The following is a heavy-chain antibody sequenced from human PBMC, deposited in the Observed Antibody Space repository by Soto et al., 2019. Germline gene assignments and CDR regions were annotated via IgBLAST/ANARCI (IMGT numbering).Heavy chain of an antibody. CDR2: IYHSGST. D-gene: IGHD3-10*01. Sequence: NPSETLSLTCAVSGYSISSGYYWGWIRQPPGKGLEWIGSIYHSGSTYYNPSLKSRVTISVDTSKNQFSLKLSSVTAADTAVYYCARVGYYGSGSYYTFDYWGQGTLVTVSS. J-gene: IGHJ4*02. CDR3: ARVGYYGSGSYYTFDY. CDR1: GYSISSGYY. V-gene: IGHV4-38-2*01.